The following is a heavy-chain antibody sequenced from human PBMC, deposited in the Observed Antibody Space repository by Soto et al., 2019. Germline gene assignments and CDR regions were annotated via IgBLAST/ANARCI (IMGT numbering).Heavy chain of an antibody. V-gene: IGHV3-13*01. CDR1: VFSFSDSP. D-gene: IGHD2-21*02. CDR2: IGTLRDT. CDR3: ARGRSNDFSSSPPPRFDP. Sequence: GGALRLSCAASVFSFSDSPMYWFRHVPVQALEWVSGIGTLRDTYYSAAVAGRFIVSRENGRNSLYLQMNSLRVGDSGIYFCARGRSNDFSSSPPPRFDPWGRGTLVTVSS. J-gene: IGHJ5*02.